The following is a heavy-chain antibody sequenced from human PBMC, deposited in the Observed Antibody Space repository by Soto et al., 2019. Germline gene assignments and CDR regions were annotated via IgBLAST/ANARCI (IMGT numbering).Heavy chain of an antibody. CDR1: GGSIRNGDYY. CDR3: VTVNLVGAAYYFDY. CDR2: VYYSGTT. V-gene: IGHV4-30-4*01. Sequence: QVQLQEWGPGLVKPSQTLSLTCTVSGGSIRNGDYYWGWIRQPPGKGLEWIGFVYYSGTTSSHPSLRSRVTISVDTSENEFSLRLSSVTAADTAVYYCVTVNLVGAAYYFDYWGPGTLVTVSS. J-gene: IGHJ4*02. D-gene: IGHD1-26*01.